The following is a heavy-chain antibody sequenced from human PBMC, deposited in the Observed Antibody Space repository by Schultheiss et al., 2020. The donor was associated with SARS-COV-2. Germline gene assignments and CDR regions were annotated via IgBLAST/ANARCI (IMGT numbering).Heavy chain of an antibody. CDR2: ISGRGDRT. V-gene: IGHV3-23*01. D-gene: IGHD2-15*01. J-gene: IGHJ4*02. CDR1: GGSISSYY. Sequence: ETLSLTCTVSGGSISSYYWSWIRQPPGKGLEWVSGISGRGDRTYYANSVKGRFTISRDNSKSTLYLQMNSLRAEDTAVYYCARRYCSGGSCQNYFDYWGQGTLVTVSS. CDR3: ARRYCSGGSCQNYFDY.